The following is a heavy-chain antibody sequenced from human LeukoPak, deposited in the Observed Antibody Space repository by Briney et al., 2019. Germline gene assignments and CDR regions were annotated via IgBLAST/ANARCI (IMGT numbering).Heavy chain of an antibody. CDR3: ARVRGTMVRGLIDY. CDR2: ISSSTNTI. Sequence: PGGSLRLSCAASGFTFSSYSMNWVRQAPGKGPEWVSYISSSTNTIYYADSLKGRFTISRDNAKNSLYLQVNSLRAEDTAIYYCARVRGTMVRGLIDYWGQGTLVTVSS. V-gene: IGHV3-48*01. D-gene: IGHD3-10*01. J-gene: IGHJ4*02. CDR1: GFTFSSYS.